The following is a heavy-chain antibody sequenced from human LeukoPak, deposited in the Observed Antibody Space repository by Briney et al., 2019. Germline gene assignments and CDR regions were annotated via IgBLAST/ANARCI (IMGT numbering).Heavy chain of an antibody. V-gene: IGHV4-31*03. D-gene: IGHD3-10*01. CDR2: IYYTGST. Sequence: SETLSLTCTVSGGSISSGGYYWSWIRQHPGKGLEWIAYIYYTGSTYHNPSLKSRVTLSVDTSKNQFSLNLNSVTAADTAVYYCARAYGLGTYFTPFDSWGHGTLVTVSS. J-gene: IGHJ4*01. CDR3: ARAYGLGTYFTPFDS. CDR1: GGSISSGGYY.